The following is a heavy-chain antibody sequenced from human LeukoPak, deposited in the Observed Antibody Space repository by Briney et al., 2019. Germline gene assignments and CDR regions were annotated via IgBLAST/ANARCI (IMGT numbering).Heavy chain of an antibody. J-gene: IGHJ4*02. D-gene: IGHD1-14*01. V-gene: IGHV3-15*01. CDR1: GFTFTDAW. CDR2: IKSDNAGGTT. Sequence: GGSLRLSCAASGFTFTDAWMAWVRQAPGKGLEWVGHIKSDNAGGTTDYAAPVKGRFTISRDDSKNTLSLQMHSLQTEDTAVYYSTTEFWGSYNNWGQGTLVTVSS. CDR3: TTEFWGSYNN.